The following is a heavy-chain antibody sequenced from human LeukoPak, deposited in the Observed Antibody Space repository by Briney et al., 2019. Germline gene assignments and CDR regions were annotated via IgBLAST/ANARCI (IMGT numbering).Heavy chain of an antibody. CDR1: GFTFSTYW. V-gene: IGHV3-7*01. Sequence: PGGSLRLSCEASGFTFSTYWMNWVRQAPGKGLEWVANIKQDGSEKYYVDSVRGRFTISRDNAKNSLYLQMNSLRAEDTAVYYCARDDLPGRATRSVFPAYHGYWGQGTLVTVSS. CDR2: IKQDGSEK. J-gene: IGHJ4*02. D-gene: IGHD2-15*01. CDR3: ARDDLPGRATRSVFPAYHGY.